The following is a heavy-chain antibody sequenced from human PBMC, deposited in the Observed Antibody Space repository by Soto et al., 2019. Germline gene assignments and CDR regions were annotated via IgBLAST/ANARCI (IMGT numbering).Heavy chain of an antibody. CDR3: ARMSADGYNX. D-gene: IGHD1-1*01. CDR1: DDSVNSIGYY. V-gene: IGHV4-31*02. Sequence: SETLSLTFDVSDDSVNSIGYYWTWIRQHPGKGMELIGSFYYSGRTYYTPSLKSRLGMSLDTSKNQFSLKMTSMTAADTAVYYCARMSADGYNXWGQGTLVTVSX. J-gene: IGHJ4*02. CDR2: FYYSGRT.